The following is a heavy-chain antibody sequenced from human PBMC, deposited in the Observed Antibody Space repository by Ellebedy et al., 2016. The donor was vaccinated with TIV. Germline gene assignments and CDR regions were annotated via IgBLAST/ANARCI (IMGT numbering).Heavy chain of an antibody. J-gene: IGHJ4*02. CDR1: GFTFSSYY. V-gene: IGHV3-74*01. CDR3: ARDRSNIAATGRGVDY. D-gene: IGHD6-13*01. CDR2: IDADGSST. Sequence: GESLKISCAASGFTFSSYYMQWVRQVPGKGLEWVSRIDADGSSTTYEDSVTGRFASSRDNAKNTLYLQMNGLRVEDTAVYYCARDRSNIAATGRGVDYWGQGTLVIASS.